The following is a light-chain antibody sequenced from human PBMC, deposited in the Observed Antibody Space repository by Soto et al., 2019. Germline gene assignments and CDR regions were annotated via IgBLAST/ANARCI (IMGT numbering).Light chain of an antibody. CDR1: QSVSSN. V-gene: IGKV3-15*01. J-gene: IGKJ4*01. CDR2: GAS. Sequence: EVLMTQSPATLSVSPGEGAALSCRASQSVSSNLAWYQQKPGQPPRLLISGASTRATGIPATFSGSGSGTNFTPTISSLQSEDFAVYYCQQYNNWPLTFGGGTKVDIK. CDR3: QQYNNWPLT.